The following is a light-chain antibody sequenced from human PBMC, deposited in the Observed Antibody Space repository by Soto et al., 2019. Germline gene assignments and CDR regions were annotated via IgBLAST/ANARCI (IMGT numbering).Light chain of an antibody. CDR1: TSNILRNY. J-gene: IGLJ1*01. Sequence: QSVLTQPPSASGNPGQRLTISCSGSTSNILRNYVYWYRQFPGTAPRLLISMNDQRPSGVPDRFSGSKSGTSASLAISGLQSEDEADYYCAAWDDSLNGDVFGTGTKVTVL. V-gene: IGLV1-47*01. CDR3: AAWDDSLNGDV. CDR2: MND.